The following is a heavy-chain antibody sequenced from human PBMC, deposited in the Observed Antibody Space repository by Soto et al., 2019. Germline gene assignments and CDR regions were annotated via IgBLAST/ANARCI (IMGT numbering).Heavy chain of an antibody. CDR1: GYTFTSFW. D-gene: IGHD2-2*01. CDR3: TRTAWDCTSASCLINH. J-gene: IGHJ4*01. Sequence: PGGSLRLSCAASGYTFTSFWMHWVSQVPGKGLVWVSRINSDGSSTTYADSVKGRFTISRDNAKNTSYLQMNSLRAEDTAVYYCTRTAWDCTSASCLINHWGQGTLVTVSS. CDR2: INSDGSST. V-gene: IGHV3-74*03.